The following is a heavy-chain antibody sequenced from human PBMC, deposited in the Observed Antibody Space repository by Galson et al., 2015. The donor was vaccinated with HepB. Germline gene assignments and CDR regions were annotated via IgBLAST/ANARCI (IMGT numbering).Heavy chain of an antibody. Sequence: SLRLSYAASGFIFSNFAMHWVRQAPGKGLEYVSVISSSGGNTYYGNSVKGRFTISRDNSKNTLYLQMGSLRDEDMAVYYCARGGYSTTRYGMDVWGQGTTVTVSS. D-gene: IGHD6-13*01. V-gene: IGHV3-64*01. CDR3: ARGGYSTTRYGMDV. J-gene: IGHJ6*02. CDR2: ISSSGGNT. CDR1: GFIFSNFA.